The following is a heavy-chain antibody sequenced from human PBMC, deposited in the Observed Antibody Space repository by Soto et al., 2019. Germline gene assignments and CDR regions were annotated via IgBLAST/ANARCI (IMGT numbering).Heavy chain of an antibody. D-gene: IGHD3-10*01. CDR2: IYYSGST. J-gene: IGHJ5*02. Sequence: PSETLSLSCTVSGGSISSSSYYWGWIRQPPGKGLEWIGSIYYSGSTYYNPSLKSRVTISVDTSKNQFSLKLSSVTAADTAVYYCARNDFGYYGSGSFPNWFDPWGQGTLVTVSS. CDR1: GGSISSSSYY. CDR3: ARNDFGYYGSGSFPNWFDP. V-gene: IGHV4-39*01.